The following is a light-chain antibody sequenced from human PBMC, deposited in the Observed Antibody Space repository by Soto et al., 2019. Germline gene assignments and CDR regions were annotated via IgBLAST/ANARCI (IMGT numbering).Light chain of an antibody. CDR2: DTS. V-gene: IGKV3-11*01. CDR3: QQRNIWPPVT. CDR1: QGIGDT. J-gene: IGKJ5*01. Sequence: HSPSAVSVSPGEGASRSCRASQGIGDTLAWYQHKPGQTPRLLIYDTSTRATGVPTRFSGSGSGTDFTLTISSLEPEDFAVYYCQQRNIWPPVTFGQGTRLAI.